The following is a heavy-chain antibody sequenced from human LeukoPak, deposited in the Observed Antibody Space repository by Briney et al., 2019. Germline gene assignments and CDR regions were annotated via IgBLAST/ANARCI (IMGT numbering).Heavy chain of an antibody. CDR2: ISAYNGNT. Sequence: ASVKVSCKTSGYTFTSYGISWVRQAPGQGLEWMGWISAYNGNTNYAQKLQGRVTMTTDTSTSTAYMELRSLRSDDTAVYYCARIADYGDYDDFDYWGQGTLVTVSS. CDR3: ARIADYGDYDDFDY. CDR1: GYTFTSYG. D-gene: IGHD4-17*01. J-gene: IGHJ4*02. V-gene: IGHV1-18*01.